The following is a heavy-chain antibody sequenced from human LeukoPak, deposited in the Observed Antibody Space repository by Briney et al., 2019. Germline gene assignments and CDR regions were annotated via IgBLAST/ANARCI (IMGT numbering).Heavy chain of an antibody. CDR1: GFTFSSYE. CDR3: ARDSSGWIVFGY. CDR2: ISSSGSTI. Sequence: GGSLRLSCAAPGFTFSSYEMNWVRQAPGKGLEWVSYISSSGSTIYYADSVKGRFTISRDNAKNSLYLQMNSLRAEDTAVYYCARDSSGWIVFGYWGQGTLVTVSS. D-gene: IGHD6-19*01. V-gene: IGHV3-48*03. J-gene: IGHJ4*02.